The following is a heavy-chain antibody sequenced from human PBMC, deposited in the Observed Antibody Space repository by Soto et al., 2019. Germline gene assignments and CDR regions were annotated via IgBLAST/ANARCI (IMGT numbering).Heavy chain of an antibody. Sequence: SETLSLTCTVSGGSISSYYWSWIRQPPGKGQEWIGYIYYSGSTNYNPSLKSRVTISVDTSKNQFSLKLSSLTAADTAVYYCARHKSGYGYDAFDIWGQGTMVTVSS. J-gene: IGHJ3*02. D-gene: IGHD5-12*01. CDR2: IYYSGST. V-gene: IGHV4-59*08. CDR3: ARHKSGYGYDAFDI. CDR1: GGSISSYY.